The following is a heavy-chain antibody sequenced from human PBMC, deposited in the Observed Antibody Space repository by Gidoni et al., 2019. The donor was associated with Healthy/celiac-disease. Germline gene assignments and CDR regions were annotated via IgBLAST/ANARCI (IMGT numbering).Heavy chain of an antibody. Sequence: EVQLLESGGGLVQPGGSLRLSCAASGFPFSSYAMSWVRQAPGKGLEWVSAISGSGGSTYYADSVKGRFTISRDNSKNTLYLQMNSLRAEDTAVYYCAKDEDIVVVPAAMFGYWGQGTLVTVSS. D-gene: IGHD2-2*01. V-gene: IGHV3-23*01. CDR3: AKDEDIVVVPAAMFGY. CDR2: ISGSGGST. J-gene: IGHJ4*02. CDR1: GFPFSSYA.